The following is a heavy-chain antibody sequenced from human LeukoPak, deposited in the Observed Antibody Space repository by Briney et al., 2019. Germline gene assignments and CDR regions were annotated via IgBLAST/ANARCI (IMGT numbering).Heavy chain of an antibody. D-gene: IGHD1-1*01. CDR3: ARRQSWTDGLYVRY. V-gene: IGHV3-30*04. CDR1: GFTFSSYA. CDR2: ISYDGSNK. J-gene: IGHJ4*02. Sequence: PGGSLRLSCAASGFTFSSYAMHWVRQAPGKGLEWVAVISYDGSNKYYADSVKGRFTISRDNSKNTLYLQMNSLRAEDTAVYYCARRQSWTDGLYVRYWGQGTLVTVSS.